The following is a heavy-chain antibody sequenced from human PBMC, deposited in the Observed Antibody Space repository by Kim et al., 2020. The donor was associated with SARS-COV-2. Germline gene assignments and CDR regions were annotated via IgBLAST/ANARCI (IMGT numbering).Heavy chain of an antibody. V-gene: IGHV4-59*01. CDR2: IYYSGST. D-gene: IGHD3-10*01. CDR3: ARDPSDPITKVRCVYCFD. J-gene: IGHJ4*01. Sequence: SETLSLTCTASGGPISSYYWSWIRQPPGKGLEWIGDIYYSGSTNYNPSLKSRVTISVDTSKNQLSLKLSTLTAADTAVYYCARDPSDPITKVRCVYCFD. CDR1: GGPISSYY.